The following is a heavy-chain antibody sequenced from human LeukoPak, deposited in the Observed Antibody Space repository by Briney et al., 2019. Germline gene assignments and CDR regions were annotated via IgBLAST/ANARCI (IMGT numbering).Heavy chain of an antibody. CDR3: AKDLEWLVRQYYYYYGMDV. D-gene: IGHD6-19*01. CDR1: GFTFSSYG. Sequence: PGRSLRLSCAASGFTFSSYGMHWVRQAPGKGLEWVAVISYDGSNKYYADSVKGRFTISRDNSKNTLYLQMNSLRAEDTALYYCAKDLEWLVRQYYYYYGMDVWGRGSTVSVSP. J-gene: IGHJ6*01. V-gene: IGHV3-30*18. CDR2: ISYDGSNK.